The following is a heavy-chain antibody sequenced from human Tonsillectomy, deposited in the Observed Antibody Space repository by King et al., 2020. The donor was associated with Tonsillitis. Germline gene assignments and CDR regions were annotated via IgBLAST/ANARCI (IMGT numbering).Heavy chain of an antibody. CDR1: GFTFSNYW. CDR3: ASYTGSHSFDC. D-gene: IGHD1-26*01. V-gene: IGHV3-7*01. J-gene: IGHJ4*02. Sequence: QLVQSGGGVVQPGGSLRLSCAASGFTFSNYWMSWVRQAPGKGLEWVANSKKDGSEKYYVGSVKGRFTISRDNAKNLLELQMNSLRAEDTVVYYCASYTGSHSFDCWGQGTLVTVSS. CDR2: SKKDGSEK.